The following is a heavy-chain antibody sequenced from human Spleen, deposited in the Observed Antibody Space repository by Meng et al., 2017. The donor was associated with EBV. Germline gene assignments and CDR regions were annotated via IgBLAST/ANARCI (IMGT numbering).Heavy chain of an antibody. J-gene: IGHJ4*02. V-gene: IGHV4-4*02. CDR2: VFRTGDT. CDR1: GGSISTSNW. D-gene: IGHD1-1*01. CDR3: ASDGISRYFDN. Sequence: VLLHDPAPGPLKPSWTLSLICTVSGGSISTSNWWSWVRQSPEKGLEWIGEVFRTGDTNYNPSLKSRVTILIDKSKNQFSLKLNSVTAADTAIYFCASDGISRYFDNWGPGTLVTVSS.